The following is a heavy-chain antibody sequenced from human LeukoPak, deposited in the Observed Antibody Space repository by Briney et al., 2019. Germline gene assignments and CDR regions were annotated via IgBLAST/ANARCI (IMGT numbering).Heavy chain of an antibody. CDR2: IYYSGST. CDR3: AREGKGAYDSSGYYYDY. D-gene: IGHD3-22*01. J-gene: IGHJ4*02. Sequence: SETLSLTCTVSGDSISSYYWSWIRQPPGKGLEWIGYIYYSGSTNYNPSLKSRVTISVDTSKNQFSLKLSSVTAADTAVYYCAREGKGAYDSSGYYYDYWGQGTLVTVSS. CDR1: GDSISSYY. V-gene: IGHV4-59*01.